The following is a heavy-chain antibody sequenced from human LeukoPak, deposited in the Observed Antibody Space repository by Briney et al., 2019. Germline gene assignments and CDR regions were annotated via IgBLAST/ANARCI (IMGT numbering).Heavy chain of an antibody. J-gene: IGHJ4*02. D-gene: IGHD2-21*01. V-gene: IGHV3-23*01. CDR1: GFTFSTYA. Sequence: PGGSLRLSCAASGFTFSTYAMSWVRQAPGEGLQWASGISNSGDSTYYLDSVKGRFTISRDNSKNTLHLQMSSLRAEDTALYYCVKDRCDRATCPEVWGQGTLVTVSS. CDR3: VKDRCDRATCPEV. CDR2: ISNSGDST.